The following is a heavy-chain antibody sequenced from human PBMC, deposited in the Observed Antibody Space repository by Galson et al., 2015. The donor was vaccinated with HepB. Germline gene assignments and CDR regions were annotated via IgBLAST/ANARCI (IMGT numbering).Heavy chain of an antibody. D-gene: IGHD3-10*01. CDR3: TRDHGAVVRGVIRPFDY. V-gene: IGHV1-18*04. J-gene: IGHJ4*02. Sequence: SCKASGYTFTNYGISWVRQAPGQGPEWMGWISAYNGNTNYAQNLQDRVTMTTDTSTSTAYMELSSLTSDDTAIYYCTRDHGAVVRGVIRPFDYWGQGTLVTVSS. CDR1: GYTFTNYG. CDR2: ISAYNGNT.